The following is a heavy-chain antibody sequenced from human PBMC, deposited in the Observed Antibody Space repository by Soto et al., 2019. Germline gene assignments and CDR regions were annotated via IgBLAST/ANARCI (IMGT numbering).Heavy chain of an antibody. CDR1: GFTFNTYG. Sequence: GGSLTLSCAASGFTFNTYGVDWVRQAPGKGLEWVALISSDATSKFYGDSVKGRFTISRDNPKNTLYLQMNSLRAEDTAVYYCAAHFGKYCNHLDSWGLGTLVTVS. D-gene: IGHD3-3*01. CDR3: AAHFGKYCNHLDS. CDR2: ISSDATSK. V-gene: IGHV3-30*03. J-gene: IGHJ4*02.